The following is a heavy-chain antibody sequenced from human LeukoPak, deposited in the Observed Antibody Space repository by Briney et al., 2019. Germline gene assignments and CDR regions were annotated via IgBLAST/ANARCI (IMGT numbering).Heavy chain of an antibody. Sequence: PGGSLRLSCAASGFTVSSTYVSWVRQAPGKGLEWVSVIYKGGNTYYIDSVKGRFTISRDNSKNTLYLQMNSLRAEDTAVYYCAKGPAILWWCDYWGQGTLVTVSS. CDR2: IYKGGNT. CDR1: GFTVSSTY. D-gene: IGHD2-21*01. J-gene: IGHJ4*02. V-gene: IGHV3-53*01. CDR3: AKGPAILWWCDY.